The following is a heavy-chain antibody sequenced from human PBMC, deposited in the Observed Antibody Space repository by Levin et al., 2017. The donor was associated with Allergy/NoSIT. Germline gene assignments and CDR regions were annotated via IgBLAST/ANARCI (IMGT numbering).Heavy chain of an antibody. CDR3: ARVQGPGRWLPGAWAFDI. CDR1: GDSVSSNSAA. Sequence: SQTLSLTCAISGDSVSSNSAAWNWIRQSPSRGLEWLGRTYYRSKWYNDYAVSVKSRITINPDTSKNQFSLQLNSVTPEDTAVYYCARVQGPGRWLPGAWAFDIWGQGTMVTVSS. CDR2: TYYRSKWYN. D-gene: IGHD5-24*01. V-gene: IGHV6-1*01. J-gene: IGHJ3*02.